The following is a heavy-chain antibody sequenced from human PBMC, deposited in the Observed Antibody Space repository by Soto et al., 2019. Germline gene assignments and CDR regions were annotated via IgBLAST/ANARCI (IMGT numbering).Heavy chain of an antibody. Sequence: SETLSLTCTVSGGSISSGGYYWSWIRQHPGKGLEWIGYIYYSGSTYYNPSLKSRVTISVDTSKNQFSLKLSSVTAADTAVYYCARGVTLVRGVIHTPYFDYWGQGTLVTVSS. CDR2: IYYSGST. D-gene: IGHD3-10*01. CDR3: ARGVTLVRGVIHTPYFDY. CDR1: GGSISSGGYY. J-gene: IGHJ4*02. V-gene: IGHV4-31*03.